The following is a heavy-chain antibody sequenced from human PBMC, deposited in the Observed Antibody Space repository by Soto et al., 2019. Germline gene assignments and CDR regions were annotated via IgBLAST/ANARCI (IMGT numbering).Heavy chain of an antibody. CDR2: IWHDGSEE. V-gene: IGHV3-33*01. CDR3: ASDGGHCTRPSCYSGFES. Sequence: QGHLLQSGGGVVRPGKSLTLSCEASGFTFNNHGAHWVRQAPGKGLEWVAVIWHDGSEEYYADSVKGRFTISRYHFKNTLPHRMNGPTVDATAVSCGASDGGHCTRPSCYSGFESWGQGSLVTVSS. D-gene: IGHD2-8*01. CDR1: GFTFNNHG. J-gene: IGHJ4*02.